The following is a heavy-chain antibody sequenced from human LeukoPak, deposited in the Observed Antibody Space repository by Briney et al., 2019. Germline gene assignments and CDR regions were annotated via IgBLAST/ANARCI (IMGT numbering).Heavy chain of an antibody. D-gene: IGHD4-17*01. CDR1: GFTFSSYR. CDR3: ARELVDDCGDSDY. J-gene: IGHJ4*02. V-gene: IGHV3-7*01. CDR2: IKQDGSEK. Sequence: GGSLRLSCAASGFTFSSYRMSWVRQAPGKGLEWVANIKQDGSEKYYVDSVKGRFTISRDNAKNSLYLQMNSLRAEDTAVYYCARELVDDCGDSDYWGQGTLVTVSS.